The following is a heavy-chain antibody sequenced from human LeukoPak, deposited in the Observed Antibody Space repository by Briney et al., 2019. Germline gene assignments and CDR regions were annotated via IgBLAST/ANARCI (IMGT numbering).Heavy chain of an antibody. CDR3: AKEIAAAVTYAFDI. J-gene: IGHJ3*02. CDR1: GFTFDDYA. V-gene: IGHV3-9*01. D-gene: IGHD6-13*01. Sequence: GGSLRLSCAASGFTFDDYAMHWVRQAPGKGLEWVSGISWNSGSIGYADSVKGRFTISRDNAKNSLHLQMNSLRAEDTALYYCAKEIAAAVTYAFDIWGQGTMVTVSS. CDR2: ISWNSGSI.